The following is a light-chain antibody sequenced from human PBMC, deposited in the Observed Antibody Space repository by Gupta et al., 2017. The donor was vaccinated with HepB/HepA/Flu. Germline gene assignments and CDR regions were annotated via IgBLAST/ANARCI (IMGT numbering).Light chain of an antibody. V-gene: IGLV1-44*01. CDR3: AAWDDSLIGVV. Sequence: QSVLTQPPSASGTPGQRITISCSGSSSNIATNTVNWYQQVPGMAPNLLISTNNQRPSGVPDRFSGSKSGTSASLAITGLQSEDEADYYCAAWDDSLIGVVFGGGTKLTVL. CDR1: SSNIATNT. J-gene: IGLJ3*02. CDR2: TNN.